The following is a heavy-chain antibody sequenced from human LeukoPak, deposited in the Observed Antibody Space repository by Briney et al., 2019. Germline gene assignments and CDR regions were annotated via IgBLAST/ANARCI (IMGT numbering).Heavy chain of an antibody. V-gene: IGHV4-61*01. CDR1: GGSVSSGCCY. CDR3: ARDRRIAVAGTRYYYYGMDV. D-gene: IGHD6-19*01. CDR2: NYYSGST. J-gene: IGHJ6*04. Sequence: SEALSLTCTVSGGSVSSGCCYWSWSRQPPGKGLEWVGYNYYSGSTNYNPSLKSRVTISVDTSKNPFSLKLSSVTAADTAVYYCARDRRIAVAGTRYYYYGMDVWGKGTTVTVSS.